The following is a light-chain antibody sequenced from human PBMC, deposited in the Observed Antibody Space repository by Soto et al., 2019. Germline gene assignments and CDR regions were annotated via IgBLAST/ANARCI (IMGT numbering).Light chain of an antibody. V-gene: IGKV3-20*01. CDR2: GAS. CDR3: EQYNNWPLT. Sequence: EIVLTQSPGTLSLSPGERATLSCRASQSVSSSYLAWYQQKPGQAPRLLIYGASSRATGIQDRFSGSGSGTEFTLTISGLLSEDFAVYSCEQYNNWPLTFGGGTKVDIK. CDR1: QSVSSSY. J-gene: IGKJ4*01.